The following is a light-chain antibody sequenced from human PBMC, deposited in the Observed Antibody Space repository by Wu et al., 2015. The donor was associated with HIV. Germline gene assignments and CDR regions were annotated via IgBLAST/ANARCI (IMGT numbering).Light chain of an antibody. J-gene: IGKJ2*01. CDR3: QQSYSTPPYT. CDR2: AAS. Sequence: DIQMTQSPSSLSASVGDRVTITCRASQSISSYLNWYQQKPGKAPKLLIYAASSLQSGVPSRFSGSGSGTDFTLTISSLQPEDFATYYCQQSYSTPPYTFGLGTKLEIK. V-gene: IGKV1-39*01. CDR1: QSISSY.